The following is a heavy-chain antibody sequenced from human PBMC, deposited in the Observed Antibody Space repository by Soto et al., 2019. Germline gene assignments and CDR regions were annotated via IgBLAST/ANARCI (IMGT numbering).Heavy chain of an antibody. CDR3: ARQPYLYCSSTSCHIDY. CDR2: INPSGGST. CDR1: GYTFTSYY. Sequence: GASVKVSCKASGYTFTSYYMHWVRQAPGQGLEWMGIINPSGGSTSYAQKFQGRVTMTRDTSTSTVYMELSSLRSEDTAVYYCARQPYLYCSSTSCHIDYWGQGTLVTVSS. J-gene: IGHJ4*02. D-gene: IGHD2-2*01. V-gene: IGHV1-46*03.